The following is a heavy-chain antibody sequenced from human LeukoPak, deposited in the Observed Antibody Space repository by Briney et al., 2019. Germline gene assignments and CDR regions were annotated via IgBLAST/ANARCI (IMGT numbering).Heavy chain of an antibody. Sequence: GRSLRLSCAASGFTFSSYWMSWVRQTPEKGLEWVANIKQDGSEKVYVDSVKGRFTISRDNAKSSLYLQMSGLRAEDTAVYYCARDPYSSSWSYGMDVWGQGTTVTLSS. D-gene: IGHD6-13*01. CDR3: ARDPYSSSWSYGMDV. J-gene: IGHJ6*02. CDR2: IKQDGSEK. CDR1: GFTFSSYW. V-gene: IGHV3-7*05.